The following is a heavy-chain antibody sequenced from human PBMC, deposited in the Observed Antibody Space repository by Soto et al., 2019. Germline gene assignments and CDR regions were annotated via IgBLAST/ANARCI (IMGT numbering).Heavy chain of an antibody. CDR3: STGRYRHGSDY. CDR1: GFTLTNGW. CDR2: IRSKADGGTT. D-gene: IGHD5-18*01. J-gene: IGHJ4*02. Sequence: EVQLVESGGGLVKPGESLGLSCAASGFTLTNGWMTWVRQAPGKGLEWVGRIRSKADGGTTDYSAPVKGRFTIARXXXXXXXXXXXXXXXXXXXXXYYCSTGRYRHGSDYWGPGTLVTVSS. V-gene: IGHV3-15*07.